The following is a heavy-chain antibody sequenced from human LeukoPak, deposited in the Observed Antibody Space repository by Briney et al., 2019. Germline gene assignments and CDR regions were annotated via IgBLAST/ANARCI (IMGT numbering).Heavy chain of an antibody. CDR2: IKQDGSEK. CDR1: GFTFSSYW. CDR3: ARDLPPWGGSYSYFDY. Sequence: PGGSPRLSCAASGFTFSSYWMSWVRQAPGKGLEWVANIKQDGSEKYYVDSVKGRFTISRDNAKNSLYLQMNSLRAEDTAVYHCARDLPPWGGSYSYFDYWGQGTLVTVSS. D-gene: IGHD1-26*01. V-gene: IGHV3-7*01. J-gene: IGHJ4*02.